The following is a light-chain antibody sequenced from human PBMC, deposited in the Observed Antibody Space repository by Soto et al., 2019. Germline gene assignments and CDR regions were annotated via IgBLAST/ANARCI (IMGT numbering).Light chain of an antibody. CDR1: HNINYY. CDR3: LQHNSYPHT. Sequence: DIPMTQSPSAMSASVGDRVTISCRASHNINYYLAWFQQKPGKVPKRLIYSASSLQSGVPSRFSGSGSGTEFTLTITSLQPEDTAIYYCLQHNSYPHTFGGGTKVEIK. J-gene: IGKJ4*01. V-gene: IGKV1-17*03. CDR2: SAS.